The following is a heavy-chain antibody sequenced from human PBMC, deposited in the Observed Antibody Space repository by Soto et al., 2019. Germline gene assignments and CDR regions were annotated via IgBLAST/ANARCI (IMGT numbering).Heavy chain of an antibody. J-gene: IGHJ4*02. CDR3: ASAAVTGTAGLDF. Sequence: QVLLLQSGAEVKKPGASVKVSCKASGYTFSGFYMHWVRQAPGQGLEWMGWINPTSGGTKSAEKFQGRVTMTRDTSFSTAYMELSRLTSEDTAVYYCASAAVTGTAGLDFWGQGTQVTVSS. CDR1: GYTFSGFY. V-gene: IGHV1-2*02. CDR2: INPTSGGT. D-gene: IGHD6-19*01.